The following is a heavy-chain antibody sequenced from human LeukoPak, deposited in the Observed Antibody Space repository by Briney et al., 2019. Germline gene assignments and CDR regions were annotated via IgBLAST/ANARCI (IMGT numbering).Heavy chain of an antibody. CDR1: GFTFSSYE. CDR3: AKWAQMATVLFDY. Sequence: PGGPLRLSCAASGFTFSSYEMNWVRQAPGKGLELVANIKQDRSEKYYVDSVKGRFTISRDNAKNSLYLQMNSLRAEDTAVYYCAKWAQMATVLFDYWGQGTLVTVPS. V-gene: IGHV3-7*03. CDR2: IKQDRSEK. J-gene: IGHJ4*02. D-gene: IGHD5-24*01.